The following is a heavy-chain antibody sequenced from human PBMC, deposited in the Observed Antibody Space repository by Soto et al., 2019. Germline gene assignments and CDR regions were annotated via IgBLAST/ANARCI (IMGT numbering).Heavy chain of an antibody. D-gene: IGHD6-13*01. CDR2: IIPIFGKA. Sequence: QVQLVQSGAEVRKPGSSVKVSCKASGGTFSSYAISWVRHAPGQGLEWMGGIIPIFGKANYAQKFQGRVTITAEESTRTAYMELSSLRSEDTAVYYCARSVATKDVVIAAAGSNWFDPWGQGALVTVSS. J-gene: IGHJ5*02. CDR1: GGTFSSYA. CDR3: ARSVATKDVVIAAAGSNWFDP. V-gene: IGHV1-69*01.